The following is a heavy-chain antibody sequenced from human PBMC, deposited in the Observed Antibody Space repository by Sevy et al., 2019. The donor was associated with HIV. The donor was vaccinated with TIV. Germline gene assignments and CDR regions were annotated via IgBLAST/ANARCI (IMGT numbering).Heavy chain of an antibody. J-gene: IGHJ4*02. CDR2: ISVNNGNK. V-gene: IGHV1-18*01. CDR1: GFTCRNYG. Sequence: ASVKVSCKTSGFTCRNYGITWVRQAPGQRREWMGWISVNNGNKNDAQNLQGRITMTTDTSKTTAYMETRSLRSDDTAVYFCARDPSKQYLDYWGQGTLVTVSS. CDR3: ARDPSKQYLDY. D-gene: IGHD4-4*01.